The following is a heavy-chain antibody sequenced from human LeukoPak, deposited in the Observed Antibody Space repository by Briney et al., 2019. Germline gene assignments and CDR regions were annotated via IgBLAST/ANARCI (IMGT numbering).Heavy chain of an antibody. CDR3: ARAGPSGSSNDY. J-gene: IGHJ4*02. CDR1: GGTFSSYT. D-gene: IGHD1-26*01. CDR2: IIPILGIA. V-gene: IGHV1-69*02. Sequence: SVKVSCKASGGTFSSYTISWVRQAPGQGLEWMGRIIPILGIANYAQKFQGRVAITADKSTSTAYMELSSLRSEDTAVYYCARAGPSGSSNDYWGQGTLVTVSS.